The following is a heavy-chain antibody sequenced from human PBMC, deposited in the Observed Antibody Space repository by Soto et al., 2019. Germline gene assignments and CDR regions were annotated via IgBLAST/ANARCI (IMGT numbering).Heavy chain of an antibody. J-gene: IGHJ6*03. CDR2: IYPGDSDT. CDR3: ARLYSNYEGYYYYYMDV. Sequence: PGESLKISCKGSGYSFTSYWIGWVRQMPGKGLEWMGIIYPGDSDTRYSPSFQGQVTISADKSISTAYLQWSSLKASDTAMYYCARLYSNYEGYYYYYMDVWGKGTTVTVSS. CDR1: GYSFTSYW. D-gene: IGHD4-4*01. V-gene: IGHV5-51*01.